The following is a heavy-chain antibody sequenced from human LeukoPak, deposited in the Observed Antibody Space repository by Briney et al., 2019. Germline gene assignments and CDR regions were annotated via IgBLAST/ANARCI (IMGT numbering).Heavy chain of an antibody. CDR2: IRNTLQSNVT. CDR1: GFTFSDHY. D-gene: IGHD5-12*01. V-gene: IGHV3-72*01. Sequence: GGSLRLSCAASGFTFSDHYMDWVRQAPGKGLEWVARIRNTLQSNVTEYAASVKGRFTVSRDDSILYLHMNSLQTVDTAVYYCARAAYEQCFDYWGQGTLVTVTS. CDR3: ARAAYEQCFDY. J-gene: IGHJ4*02.